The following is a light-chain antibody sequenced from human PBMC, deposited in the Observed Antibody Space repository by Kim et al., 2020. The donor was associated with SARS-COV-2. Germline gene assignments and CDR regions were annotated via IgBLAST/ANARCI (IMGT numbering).Light chain of an antibody. CDR1: QDINDY. V-gene: IGKV1-16*02. J-gene: IGKJ1*01. CDR2: AAS. Sequence: ASVGDRPTITCRASQDINDYLAWFHQRPGEAPMSLIYAASRLQSGVPSKFSGSGSGTDVTLSTSSIQPDDFATYYCQQYSNYPSTFGQGTKVDIK. CDR3: QQYSNYPST.